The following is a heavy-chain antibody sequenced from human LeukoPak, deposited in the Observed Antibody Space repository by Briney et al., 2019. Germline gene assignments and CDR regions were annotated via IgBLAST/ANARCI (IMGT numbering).Heavy chain of an antibody. J-gene: IGHJ5*02. V-gene: IGHV1-46*01. CDR2: INPTGGTT. D-gene: IGHD3-16*02. Sequence: VASVKVSCKASGYTFTGYYMHWVRQAPGQGLEWMAIINPTGGTTDYAQKFHGRITVTGDTSTSTVYMELTTLTSEDTAVYYCARDALSYDYSWGSYRHLGIDPWGQGTLVTVSS. CDR1: GYTFTGYY. CDR3: ARDALSYDYSWGSYRHLGIDP.